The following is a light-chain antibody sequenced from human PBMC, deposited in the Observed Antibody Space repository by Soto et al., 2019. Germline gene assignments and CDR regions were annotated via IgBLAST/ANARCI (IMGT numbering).Light chain of an antibody. Sequence: DIVMTQSPLSLPVTPGEPASISCRSSQSLLHSNGYNYLDWYLQKPGQSPQLLIYLGSNRASGVPDRISGSGSGTDFTLKISRVEAEDVGVYYCMEALQTGFGGGTKVEIK. V-gene: IGKV2-28*01. CDR3: MEALQTG. CDR1: QSLLHSNGYNY. CDR2: LGS. J-gene: IGKJ4*01.